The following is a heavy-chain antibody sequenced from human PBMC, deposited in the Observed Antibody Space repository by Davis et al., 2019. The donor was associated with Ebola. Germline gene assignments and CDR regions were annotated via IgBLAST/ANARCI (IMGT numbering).Heavy chain of an antibody. V-gene: IGHV1-69*06. CDR2: IIPIFGTA. J-gene: IGHJ6*02. CDR3: ARVRAPYYYYGMDV. D-gene: IGHD4/OR15-4a*01. Sequence: AASVKVSCKASGGTFSSYAISWVRQAPGQGLEWMGGIIPIFGTANYAQKFQGRVTITADKSTSTAYMELSSLRSEDTAVYYCARVRAPYYYYGMDVWGQGTTVTVSS. CDR1: GGTFSSYA.